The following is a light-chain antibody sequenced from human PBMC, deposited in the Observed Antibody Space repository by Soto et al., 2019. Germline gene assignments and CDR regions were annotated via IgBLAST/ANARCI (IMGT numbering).Light chain of an antibody. CDR3: AAWDDNMSGGHYI. CDR2: SNN. J-gene: IGLJ1*01. V-gene: IGLV1-47*02. Sequence: QSVLTQAPSASATPGQRVIISCSGSSSDVGRNYVHWYQHFPGTAPKLLIYSNNQRPSGVPDRFSGSRSGTSASLAISGLQSEDEADYYCAAWDDNMSGGHYIFGTGTKVTVL. CDR1: SSDVGRNY.